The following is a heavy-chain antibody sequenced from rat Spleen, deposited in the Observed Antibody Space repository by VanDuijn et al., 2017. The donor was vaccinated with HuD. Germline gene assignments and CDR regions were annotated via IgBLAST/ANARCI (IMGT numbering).Heavy chain of an antibody. CDR2: IWANGNT. J-gene: IGHJ2*01. Sequence: QVQLKESGPGLVQSAQTLSLTCTVSGLSLSSYGVIWVRQSPGKGLEWMGTIWANGNTNYNSALKSRLSISRETSKSQVFLKMNSLQTEDTAMYFCARSNGYDPFDYWGQGVMVTVSS. V-gene: IGHV2-13*01. D-gene: IGHD1-7*01. CDR3: ARSNGYDPFDY. CDR1: GLSLSSYG.